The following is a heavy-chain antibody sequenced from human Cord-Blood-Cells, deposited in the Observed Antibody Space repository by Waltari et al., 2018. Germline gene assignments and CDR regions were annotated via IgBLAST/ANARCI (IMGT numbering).Heavy chain of an antibody. J-gene: IGHJ4*02. V-gene: IGHV4-59*01. CDR2: IYYSGST. Sequence: QVQLQESGPGLVTPSENLSLTCTVSGGSISSYYWSWIRQPPGKGLEWIGYIYYSGSTNYNPSLKSRVTISVDTSKNQFSLKLSSVTAADTAVYYCASVTYYDILTGYYYFDYWGQGTLVTVSS. CDR3: ASVTYYDILTGYYYFDY. D-gene: IGHD3-9*01. CDR1: GGSISSYY.